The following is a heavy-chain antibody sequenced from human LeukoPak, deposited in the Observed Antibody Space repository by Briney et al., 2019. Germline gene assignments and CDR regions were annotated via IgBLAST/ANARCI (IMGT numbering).Heavy chain of an antibody. CDR3: AKEYPPTYCGGDCYSRYFDH. Sequence: GGSLRLSCAASGFTFSSYAMSWVRQAPGKGLEWVSAISGSGGSTYYADSVKGRFTISRDNSKNTLYLQMNSLRAEDTAVYYCAKEYPPTYCGGDCYSRYFDHWGQGTLVTVSS. CDR1: GFTFSSYA. D-gene: IGHD2-21*02. V-gene: IGHV3-23*01. CDR2: ISGSGGST. J-gene: IGHJ4*02.